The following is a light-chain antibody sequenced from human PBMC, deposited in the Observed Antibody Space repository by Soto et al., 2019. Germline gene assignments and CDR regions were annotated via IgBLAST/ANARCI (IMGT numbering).Light chain of an antibody. Sequence: EIVLTQSPSTLSLPPGERATLSCRASQSVSSYLAWYQQKPGQAPRLLIYGASTRATGIPARFSGSGSGTDFTLTISRLEPEDFAVYYCQQYGSSPWTFGQGTMVDIK. CDR1: QSVSSY. J-gene: IGKJ1*01. CDR3: QQYGSSPWT. CDR2: GAS. V-gene: IGKV3-20*01.